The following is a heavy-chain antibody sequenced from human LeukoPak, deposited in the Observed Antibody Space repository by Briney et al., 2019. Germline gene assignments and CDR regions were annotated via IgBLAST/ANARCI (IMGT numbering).Heavy chain of an antibody. CDR1: GFTVSSNY. J-gene: IGHJ4*02. D-gene: IGHD3-22*01. Sequence: TGGSLRPSCAASGFTVSSNYMSWVRQAPGKGLEWVSVIYSGGSTYYADSVKGRFTISRDNSKNTLYLQMNSLRAEDTAVYYCARDGTRYDSSGYADDWGQGTLVTVSS. CDR3: ARDGTRYDSSGYADD. CDR2: IYSGGST. V-gene: IGHV3-66*01.